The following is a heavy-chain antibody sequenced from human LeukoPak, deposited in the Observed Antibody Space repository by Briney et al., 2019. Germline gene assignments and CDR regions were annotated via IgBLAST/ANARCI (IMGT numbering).Heavy chain of an antibody. CDR1: GFTFSSYA. CDR2: IKQDGSQE. Sequence: GGSLRLSCAASGFTFSSYAMSWVRQAPGKGLEWVAHIKQDGSQEYYVDSVKGRFTISRDSAKNSLYLQMNSLRAEDTAIYYCAKDRTVGASYWYFDLWGRGTLVTVSS. V-gene: IGHV3-7*03. D-gene: IGHD1-26*01. J-gene: IGHJ2*01. CDR3: AKDRTVGASYWYFDL.